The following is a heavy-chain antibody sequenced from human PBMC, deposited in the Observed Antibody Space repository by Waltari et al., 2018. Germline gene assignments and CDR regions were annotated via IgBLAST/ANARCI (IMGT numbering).Heavy chain of an antibody. V-gene: IGHV4-39*01. D-gene: IGHD4-17*01. J-gene: IGHJ3*02. CDR1: GGSISSSSYY. CDR3: ARGVRGYGGTSAFDI. CDR2: IYYSGGT. Sequence: QLQLQESGPGLVKPSETLSLTCTVSGGSISSSSYYWGWIRQPPGKGLEWIGRIYYSGGTYYNPSLKSRVTISVDTSKNQFSLKLSSVTAADTAVYYCARGVRGYGGTSAFDIWGQGTMVTVSS.